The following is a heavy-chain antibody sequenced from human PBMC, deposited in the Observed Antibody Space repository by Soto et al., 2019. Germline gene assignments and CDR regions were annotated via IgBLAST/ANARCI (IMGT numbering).Heavy chain of an antibody. CDR2: VNPILSMS. Sequence: QVQLVHSGAEVKSAGSSVKVSCKASGDTFNFYSINWVRQAPGLGLEWVGRVNPILSMSNYAQRFQGRVTMTADKSTGTAYMELRSLRSEDTAIYYCASNYGSGYRAFDYWGQGALVNVSS. D-gene: IGHD3-10*01. J-gene: IGHJ4*02. V-gene: IGHV1-69*02. CDR3: ASNYGSGYRAFDY. CDR1: GDTFNFYS.